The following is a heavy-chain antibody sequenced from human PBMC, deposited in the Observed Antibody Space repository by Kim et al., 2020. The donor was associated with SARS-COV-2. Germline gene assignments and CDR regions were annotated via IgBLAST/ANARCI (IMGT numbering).Heavy chain of an antibody. Sequence: GGSLRLSCAASGFTFSNYAMYWVRQAPGKGLECVSSISGDERSTNYADSVKGRFTISRDNSKSTMYLQMNSLRVEDTDIYYCVGDRDASCGQGTLVTVSS. V-gene: IGHV3-23*01. CDR1: GFTFSNYA. CDR2: ISGDERST. J-gene: IGHJ5*02. CDR3: VGDRDAS.